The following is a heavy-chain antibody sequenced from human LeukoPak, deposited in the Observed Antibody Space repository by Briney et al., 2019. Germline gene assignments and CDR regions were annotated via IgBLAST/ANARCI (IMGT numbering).Heavy chain of an antibody. D-gene: IGHD3-22*01. CDR1: GGSISSSSYY. Sequence: SETLSLTCTVSGGSISSSSYYWGWIRQPPGKGLEWIGSIYYSGSTYYNPSLKSRVTISVDTSKNQFSLKLSSVTAADTAVYYCARGQPYYYDSSGYYEPPPYWGQGTPVTVSS. CDR2: IYYSGST. CDR3: ARGQPYYYDSSGYYEPPPY. V-gene: IGHV4-39*07. J-gene: IGHJ4*02.